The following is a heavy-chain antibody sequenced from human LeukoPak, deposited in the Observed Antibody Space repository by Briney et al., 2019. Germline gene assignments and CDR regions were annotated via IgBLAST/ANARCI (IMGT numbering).Heavy chain of an antibody. V-gene: IGHV1-46*01. D-gene: IGHD6-13*01. Sequence: GASVKVSCKASGYTFTSYYMHWVRQAPGQGLEWMGIINPSGGSTSYAQKFQGRVTMTRDTSISTAYMELSRLRSDDTAVYYCARGRLAAAGIDYWGQGTLVTVSS. J-gene: IGHJ4*02. CDR1: GYTFTSYY. CDR3: ARGRLAAAGIDY. CDR2: INPSGGST.